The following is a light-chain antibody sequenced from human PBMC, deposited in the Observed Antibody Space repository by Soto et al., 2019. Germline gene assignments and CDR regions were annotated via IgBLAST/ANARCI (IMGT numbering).Light chain of an antibody. V-gene: IGKV1-8*01. CDR2: AAS. J-gene: IGKJ1*01. CDR3: QQYYSYPPWT. Sequence: AIRMTQSPSSFSASTGDRVTITCRASQGISSYLAWYQQKPGKAPKLLLYAASTLQSGVPSRFSGSGCWTDFTLTISCLQSEDFATYYCQQYYSYPPWTFGQGTKVEIK. CDR1: QGISSY.